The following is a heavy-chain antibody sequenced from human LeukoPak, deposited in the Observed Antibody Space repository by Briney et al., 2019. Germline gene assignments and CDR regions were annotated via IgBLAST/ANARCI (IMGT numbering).Heavy chain of an antibody. D-gene: IGHD2-15*01. V-gene: IGHV4-39*07. CDR2: IYYGSVFYSVST. CDR1: DGSISSSSYY. Sequence: SETLSLTCTVSDGSISSSSYYWGWIRQPPGKGLEWIGSIYYGSVFYSVSTYYNPSLKSRVTMSGDTSKNQFSLKLSSVTAADTAAYYCARLGYCSGGSCYYYYYMDVWGKGTTVTVSS. J-gene: IGHJ6*03. CDR3: ARLGYCSGGSCYYYYYMDV.